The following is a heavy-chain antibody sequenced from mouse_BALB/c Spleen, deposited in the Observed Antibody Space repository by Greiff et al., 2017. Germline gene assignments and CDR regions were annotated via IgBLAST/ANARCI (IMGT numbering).Heavy chain of an antibody. CDR2: ISSGGSYT. CDR1: GFTFSSYG. CDR3: ARQVTTVVNFDY. J-gene: IGHJ2*01. V-gene: IGHV5-6*01. D-gene: IGHD1-1*01. Sequence: EVQLVESGGDLVKPGGSLKLSCAASGFTFSSYGMSWVRQTPDKRLEWVATISSGGSYTYYPDSVKGRFTISRDNAKNTLYLQMSSLKSEDTAMYYCARQVTTVVNFDYWGQGTTLTVSS.